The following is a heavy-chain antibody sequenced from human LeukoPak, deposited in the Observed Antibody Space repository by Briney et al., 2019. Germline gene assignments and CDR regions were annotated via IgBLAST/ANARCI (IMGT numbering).Heavy chain of an antibody. Sequence: GGSLRLSCAASGFTFSSYAMSWVRQAPGKGLEWVSRVKRDGSGATYADSVKGRFTISRDNAKNTLYLQMNSLRVEDTAVYYCARAGGYSYGSYPYYFDYWGQGTLVTVSS. CDR1: GFTFSSYA. V-gene: IGHV3-74*01. CDR3: ARAGGYSYGSYPYYFDY. J-gene: IGHJ4*02. D-gene: IGHD5-18*01. CDR2: VKRDGSGA.